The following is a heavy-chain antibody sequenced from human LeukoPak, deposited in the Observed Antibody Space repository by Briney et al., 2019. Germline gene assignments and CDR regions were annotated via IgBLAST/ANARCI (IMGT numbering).Heavy chain of an antibody. V-gene: IGHV1-8*01. J-gene: IGHJ4*02. D-gene: IGHD3-10*01. CDR2: MNPNSGNT. Sequence: EASVKVSCKASGYTFTGFDINWVRQATGQGPEWMGWMNPNSGNTEYAQKFLDRVTMTRNTSISTAYIELSGLRSEDTAVYYCARGGGVVRGVIPAYWGQGTLVTVSS. CDR1: GYTFTGFD. CDR3: ARGGGVVRGVIPAY.